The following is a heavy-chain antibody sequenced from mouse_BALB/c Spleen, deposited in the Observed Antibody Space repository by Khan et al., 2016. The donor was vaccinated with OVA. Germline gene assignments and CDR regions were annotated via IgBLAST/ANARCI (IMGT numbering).Heavy chain of an antibody. Sequence: QVQLKESGAELARPGASVKLSCTASGYTFTTYWMQWVKQRPGQGLEWIGAMYPGDGDTWYTQKFKGKATLTADKSYSTAYMQISSLASEDSAVYYCGRGNDGNYAMDYWGQGMSVTVSS. CDR1: GYTFTTYW. CDR3: GRGNDGNYAMDY. CDR2: MYPGDGDT. J-gene: IGHJ4*01. V-gene: IGHV1-87*01.